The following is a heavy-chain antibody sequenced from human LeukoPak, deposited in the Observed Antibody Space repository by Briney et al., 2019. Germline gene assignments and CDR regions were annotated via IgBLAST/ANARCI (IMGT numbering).Heavy chain of an antibody. J-gene: IGHJ4*02. CDR1: GYTLTELS. D-gene: IGHD1-26*01. V-gene: IGHV1-24*01. CDR3: ATGLGAPPDY. CDR2: FDPEDGET. Sequence: GGSVKVSCKVSGYTLTELSMHWVRHAPGKGLGWMGGFDPEDGETIYAQKFQGRVTMTEDTSTDTAYMELRSLRSEDTAVYYCATGLGAPPDYWGQGTLVTVSS.